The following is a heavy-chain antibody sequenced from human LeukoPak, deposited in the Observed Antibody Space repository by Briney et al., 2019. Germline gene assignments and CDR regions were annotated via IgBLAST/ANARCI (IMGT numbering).Heavy chain of an antibody. V-gene: IGHV1-18*01. D-gene: IGHD1-7*01. CDR3: ARDRYNWNYEEYYYYMDV. CDR2: ISAYNGNT. CDR1: GYTFTSYG. J-gene: IGHJ6*03. Sequence: ASVKVSCKASGYTFTSYGISWVRQAPGQGLEWMGWISAYNGNTNYAQKLQGRVTMTTDISTSTAYMELRSLRSDDTAVYYCARDRYNWNYEEYYYYMDVWGKGTTVTVSS.